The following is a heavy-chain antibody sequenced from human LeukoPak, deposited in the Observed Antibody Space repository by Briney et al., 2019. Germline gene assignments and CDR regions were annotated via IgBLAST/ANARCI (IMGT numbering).Heavy chain of an antibody. CDR3: ATIRGWLGY. Sequence: PGGSLRLSCAASGFSFSDHYMDWVRQAQGKGLEWVGRIKNKANSYITEYAASVQGRFTISRDDSQDSLYLQMNSLKTEDTAVYYCATIRGWLGYWGQGTLVTVSS. D-gene: IGHD5-24*01. CDR1: GFSFSDHY. V-gene: IGHV3-72*01. CDR2: IKNKANSYIT. J-gene: IGHJ4*02.